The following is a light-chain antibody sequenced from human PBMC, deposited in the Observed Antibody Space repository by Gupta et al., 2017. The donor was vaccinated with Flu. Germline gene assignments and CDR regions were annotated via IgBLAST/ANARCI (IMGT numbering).Light chain of an antibody. CDR2: GAS. J-gene: IGKJ3*01. CDR1: RDINSD. Sequence: EVVMTQSPDTLSVSPGERATLSCRASRDINSDLAWYQQKPGQAPRLLIHGASTRDPGIPARFSGSGSGKEYTLTISSRQSEDFAIYYCQQNNSWPPCTFGHGTTVEIK. V-gene: IGKV3-15*01. CDR3: QQNNSWPPCT.